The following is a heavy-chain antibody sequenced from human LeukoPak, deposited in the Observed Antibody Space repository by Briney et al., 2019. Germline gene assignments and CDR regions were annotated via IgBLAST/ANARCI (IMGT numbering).Heavy chain of an antibody. J-gene: IGHJ4*02. Sequence: ASVKVSCKVSGYTLTELSMHWVRQAPGKGLEWMGGFDPEDGETIYATKFQARVTMTEDTSTDTAYRELSSLRSEDTAVYYCATFPPAGWGQGTLVTVSS. V-gene: IGHV1-24*01. CDR2: FDPEDGET. CDR1: GYTLTELS. CDR3: ATFPPAG.